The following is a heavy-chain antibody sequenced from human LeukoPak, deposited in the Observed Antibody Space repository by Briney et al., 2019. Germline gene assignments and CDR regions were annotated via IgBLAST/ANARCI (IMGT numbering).Heavy chain of an antibody. V-gene: IGHV4-61*02. J-gene: IGHJ3*02. CDR3: ARDLVRYQLIEDAFDI. D-gene: IGHD2-2*01. Sequence: SETLSLTCTVSGGSISSGSYYWSWIRQPAGKGLEWIGRIYTSGSTNYNPSLKSRVTISVDTSKNQFSLKLSSVTAADTAVYYCARDLVRYQLIEDAFDIWGQGTMVTVSS. CDR2: IYTSGST. CDR1: GGSISSGSYY.